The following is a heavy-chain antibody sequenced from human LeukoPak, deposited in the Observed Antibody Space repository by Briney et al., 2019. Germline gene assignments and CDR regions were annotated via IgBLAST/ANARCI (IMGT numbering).Heavy chain of an antibody. J-gene: IGHJ4*02. CDR2: TYYRTKWYN. V-gene: IGHV6-1*01. Sequence: SQTLSLTCAMSGDSVSSNSAAWNWIRQSPSRGLEWLGRTYYRTKWYNDYAVSVKSRITINPDTSKNQFSLQLNSVTPEDTAVYYCAKGGTMVRGVIITAFFDYWGQGTLVTVSS. CDR1: GDSVSSNSAA. D-gene: IGHD3-10*01. CDR3: AKGGTMVRGVIITAFFDY.